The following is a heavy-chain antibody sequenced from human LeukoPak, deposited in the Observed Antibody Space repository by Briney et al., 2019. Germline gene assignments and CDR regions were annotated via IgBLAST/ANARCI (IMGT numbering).Heavy chain of an antibody. CDR1: GDSVSSNSAA. J-gene: IGHJ3*02. CDR3: ARDRSITMVRGVIGFDI. CDR2: TYYRSKGYN. V-gene: IGHV6-1*01. Sequence: SQTLSLTCAISGDSVSSNSAAWNWIRQSPSRGLEWLGRTYYRSKGYNDYAVSVKSRITIYPDTSKNQFSLQLNSVTPEDTAVYYCARDRSITMVRGVIGFDIWGQGTMVTVSS. D-gene: IGHD3-10*01.